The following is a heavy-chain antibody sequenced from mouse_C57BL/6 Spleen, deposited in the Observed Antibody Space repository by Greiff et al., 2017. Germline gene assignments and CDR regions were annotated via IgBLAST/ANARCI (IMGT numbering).Heavy chain of an antibody. V-gene: IGHV5-9*01. Sequence: EVKVEESGGGLVKPGGSLKLSCAASGFTFSSYTMSWVRQTPEKRLEWVATISGGGGNTYYPDSVKGRFTISRDNAKNTLDLQMSSLRSEDTALYYCARHEVDYDYSWFAYWGQGTLVTVSA. CDR2: ISGGGGNT. D-gene: IGHD2-4*01. CDR1: GFTFSSYT. CDR3: ARHEVDYDYSWFAY. J-gene: IGHJ3*01.